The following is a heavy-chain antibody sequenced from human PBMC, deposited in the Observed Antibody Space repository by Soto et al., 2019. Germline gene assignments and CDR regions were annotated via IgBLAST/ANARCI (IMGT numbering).Heavy chain of an antibody. CDR2: IWYDGSNK. V-gene: IGHV3-33*01. J-gene: IGHJ6*02. Sequence: PGVSLRLSCAASGFTFSSYGMHWVRQAPGKGLEGVAVIWYDGSNKYYADSVKGRFTISRDNSKNTLYLQMNSLRAEDTAVYYCAGALGFWSGYPYYYYGMDVWGQGTTVTVSS. D-gene: IGHD3-3*01. CDR3: AGALGFWSGYPYYYYGMDV. CDR1: GFTFSSYG.